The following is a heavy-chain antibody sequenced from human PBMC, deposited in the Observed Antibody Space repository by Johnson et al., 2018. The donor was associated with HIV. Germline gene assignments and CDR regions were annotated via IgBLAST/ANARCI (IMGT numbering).Heavy chain of an antibody. D-gene: IGHD3-10*01. CDR1: GFAFSSYA. Sequence: QMLLVESGGGVVQPGTSLRLSCTASGFAFSSYALHWVRQAPGKGLEWVAVISYDGRDAYYADSVKGRFTSSRDNSKNTLYLQINSLRPEDSAVYYCSTLWFGEVSVDDAFDVWGQGTMVTVSS. CDR3: STLWFGEVSVDDAFDV. J-gene: IGHJ3*01. CDR2: ISYDGRDA. V-gene: IGHV3-30*04.